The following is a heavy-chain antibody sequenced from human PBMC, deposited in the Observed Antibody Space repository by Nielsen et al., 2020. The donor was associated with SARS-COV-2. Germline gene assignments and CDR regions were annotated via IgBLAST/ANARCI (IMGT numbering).Heavy chain of an antibody. V-gene: IGHV4-61*08. CDR3: ARDGRALVGDDYGDYVGYYYYMDV. Sequence: SETLSLTCTVSGGSISSGGYYWSWIRQPPGKGLEWIGYIYYSGSTNYNPSLKSRVTISVDTSKNQFSLKLSSVTAADTAVYYCARDGRALVGDDYGDYVGYYYYMDVWGKGTTVTVSS. CDR2: IYYSGST. D-gene: IGHD4-17*01. J-gene: IGHJ6*03. CDR1: GGSISSGGYY.